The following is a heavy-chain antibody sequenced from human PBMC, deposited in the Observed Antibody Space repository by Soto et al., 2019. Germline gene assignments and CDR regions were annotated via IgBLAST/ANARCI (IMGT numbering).Heavy chain of an antibody. CDR2: IKQDGSEK. Sequence: PGGSLILSCAASGFTFSSYFMSWVRQAPGKGLEWVANIKQDGSEKYYVDSVKGRFTISRDNAKNSQYLQMNSLRAEDTAAYYCARYFRGSNLYYLDYWGQGALVT. V-gene: IGHV3-7*03. J-gene: IGHJ4*02. D-gene: IGHD4-4*01. CDR1: GFTFSSYF. CDR3: ARYFRGSNLYYLDY.